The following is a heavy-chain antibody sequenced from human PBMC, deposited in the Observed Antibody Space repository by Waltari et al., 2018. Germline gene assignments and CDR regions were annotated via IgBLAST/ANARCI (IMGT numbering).Heavy chain of an antibody. Sequence: VHLAESGGGVVQPGGSLRLSCTGSGFRFGDYWMHWVRQAPGKGLEGVSRINVDGGYISYGDSVKGRFTISRDNAKNTVFLQLNSLRADDTAVYFCARKAGSGYPYGPFYYDNWGQGTLVTVSS. V-gene: IGHV3-74*01. CDR3: ARKAGSGYPYGPFYYDN. CDR2: INVDGGYI. J-gene: IGHJ4*02. CDR1: GFRFGDYW. D-gene: IGHD5-12*01.